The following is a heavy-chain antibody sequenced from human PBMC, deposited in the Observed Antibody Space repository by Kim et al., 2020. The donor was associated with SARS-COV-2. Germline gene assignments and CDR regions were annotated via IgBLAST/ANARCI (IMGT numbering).Heavy chain of an antibody. CDR1: GFTFDDYA. CDR3: AKELESYYDILTGPLEGAFDI. D-gene: IGHD3-9*01. CDR2: ISWNSGSI. Sequence: GGSLRLSCAASGFTFDDYAMHWVRQAPGKGLEWVSGISWNSGSIGYADSVKGRFTISRDNAKNSLYLQMNSLRAEDTALYYCAKELESYYDILTGPLEGAFDIWGQGTMVTVSS. J-gene: IGHJ3*02. V-gene: IGHV3-9*01.